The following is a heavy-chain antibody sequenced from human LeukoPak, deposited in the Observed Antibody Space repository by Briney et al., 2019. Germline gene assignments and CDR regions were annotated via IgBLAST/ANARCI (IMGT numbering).Heavy chain of an antibody. V-gene: IGHV3-7*03. CDR1: GFNFRAYW. D-gene: IGHD2-2*02. CDR3: ARRVVDTHTRFDP. CDR2: IHQHGSKE. J-gene: IGHJ5*02. Sequence: GGSLRLSCTTSGFNFRAYWIGWVRQAPGKGLEWVANIHQHGSKENYLDSVKGRFTISRDNAKSSIYLQMNSLRAEDTAIYYCARRVVDTHTRFDPWGQGTLVTVSS.